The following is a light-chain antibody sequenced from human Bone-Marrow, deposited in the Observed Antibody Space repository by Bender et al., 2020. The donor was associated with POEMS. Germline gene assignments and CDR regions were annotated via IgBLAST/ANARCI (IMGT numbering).Light chain of an antibody. V-gene: IGLV2-23*02. Sequence: QSALTQPASLSGSPGQSVTISCTGTSSDVGSHDLVSWYQQHPGKAPKLIIYEVNKRPSGISIRFSASKSGNTASLTISGLQAEDEADYYCCSYAGSRTLVFGGGTKLTVL. CDR1: SSDVGSHDL. J-gene: IGLJ2*01. CDR3: CSYAGSRTLV. CDR2: EVN.